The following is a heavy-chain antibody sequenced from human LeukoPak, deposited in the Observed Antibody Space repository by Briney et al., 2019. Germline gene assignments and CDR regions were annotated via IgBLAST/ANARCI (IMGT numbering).Heavy chain of an antibody. CDR3: ARATSIAARTVGY. J-gene: IGHJ4*02. V-gene: IGHV1-8*01. CDR1: GYTFTSYD. D-gene: IGHD6-6*01. Sequence: ASVKVSCKASGYTFTSYDINWVRQATGQGLEWMGWMSPNSGNTGYAQKFQGRVTMTRNTSISTAYMELSSLRSEDTAVYYCARATSIAARTVGYWGQGTLVTVSS. CDR2: MSPNSGNT.